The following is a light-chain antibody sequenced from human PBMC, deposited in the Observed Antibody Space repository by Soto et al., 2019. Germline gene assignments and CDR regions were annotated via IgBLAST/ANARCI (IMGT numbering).Light chain of an antibody. CDR2: AAS. CDR3: QQSYSRVT. CDR1: QSISSY. J-gene: IGKJ1*01. V-gene: IGKV1-39*01. Sequence: DIQMTQSPSSLSASVGDGVTITCRASQSISSYVSWYQQKPGKAPKLLIYAASRLQSGVPSRFSGSRSGTDFTLTISSLQPEDFATYYCQQSYSRVTFGQGPRWKSN.